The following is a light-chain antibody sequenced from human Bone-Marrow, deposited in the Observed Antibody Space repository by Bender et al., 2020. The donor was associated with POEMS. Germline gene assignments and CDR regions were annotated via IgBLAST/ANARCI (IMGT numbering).Light chain of an antibody. CDR2: DVR. V-gene: IGLV2-11*01. Sequence: QSALTQPRSVSGSPGQSVTISCTGTSRDVGGYTYVSWYQQHPGKAPNLMIYDVRKRPSGVPDRFSGSKSGNTASLTISGLQAEDEADYYCCSYAGFNTPFVFGTGTKVTVL. CDR3: CSYAGFNTPFV. CDR1: SRDVGGYTY. J-gene: IGLJ1*01.